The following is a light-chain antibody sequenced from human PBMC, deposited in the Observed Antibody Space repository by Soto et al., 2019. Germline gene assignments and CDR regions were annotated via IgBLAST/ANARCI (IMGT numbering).Light chain of an antibody. Sequence: EIVLTQSPGTLSLSPGERATLSCRASQSVSSRSLAWYQQKPGQAPRLLIYGASTRATGIQARFSGSGSGTEFTLTIRSLQSEDFAVYYCQQYNNWPRTFGQGTKVDIK. CDR1: QSVSSRS. J-gene: IGKJ1*01. CDR3: QQYNNWPRT. CDR2: GAS. V-gene: IGKV3-15*01.